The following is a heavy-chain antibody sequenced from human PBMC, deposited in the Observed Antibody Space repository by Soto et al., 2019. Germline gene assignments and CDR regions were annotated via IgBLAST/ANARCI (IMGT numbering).Heavy chain of an antibody. CDR2: IYYSGST. CDR1: GGSISSYY. CDR3: GRWALKYFFAS. J-gene: IGHJ4*02. Sequence: TSETLSLTCTVAGGSISSYYWSWIRQPPGKGLEWIGYIYYSGSTNYNPSLKSRVTISVDTSKNQFSLKMSSVTAADRAVFYGGRWALKYFFASGGKGPLVTVS. V-gene: IGHV4-59*01. D-gene: IGHD3-9*01.